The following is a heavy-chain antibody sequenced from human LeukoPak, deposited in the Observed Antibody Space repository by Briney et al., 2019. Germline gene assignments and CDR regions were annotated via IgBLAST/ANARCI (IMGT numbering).Heavy chain of an antibody. CDR2: INHSGST. V-gene: IGHV4-34*01. D-gene: IGHD2-2*02. CDR3: ARILGDCSSTSCYTFDWFDP. J-gene: IGHJ5*02. CDR1: GGSFSGYY. Sequence: PSETLSLTCAVYGGSFSGYYWSWIRQPPGKGLEWIGEINHSGSTNYNPSLKSRVTISVDTSKNQFSLKLSSVTAADTAVYYCARILGDCSSTSCYTFDWFDPWGQGTLVTVSS.